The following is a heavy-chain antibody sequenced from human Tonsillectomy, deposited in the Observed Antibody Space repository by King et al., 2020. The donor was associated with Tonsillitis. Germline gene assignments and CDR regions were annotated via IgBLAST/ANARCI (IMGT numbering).Heavy chain of an antibody. D-gene: IGHD1-1*01. CDR2: ISTSSRYI. CDR1: GFTLTYYS. CDR3: ASDRDEERAEFDH. Sequence: VQLVESGGGLVKPGGSLRLSCAASGFTLTYYSMNWVRQAPGKGLEWVSGISTSSRYIYYADSVRGRFTISRDNAKNSLYLVMNSLRADDTAVYYCASDRDEERAEFDHWGQGTLVTVSS. V-gene: IGHV3-21*06. J-gene: IGHJ4*02.